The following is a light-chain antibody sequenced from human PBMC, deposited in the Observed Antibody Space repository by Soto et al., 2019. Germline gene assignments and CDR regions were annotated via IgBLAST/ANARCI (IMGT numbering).Light chain of an antibody. Sequence: QSVLTQSPSASGSPGQSVTISCTGTSSDIGGYNSVSWYQQHPGKAPKVMIYDVTKRPSGVPDRFSGSKSGNTASLTVSALQAEDEADNYCSSFTDGNNLVFGTGTKVTVL. V-gene: IGLV2-8*01. CDR3: SSFTDGNNLV. J-gene: IGLJ1*01. CDR1: SSDIGGYNS. CDR2: DVT.